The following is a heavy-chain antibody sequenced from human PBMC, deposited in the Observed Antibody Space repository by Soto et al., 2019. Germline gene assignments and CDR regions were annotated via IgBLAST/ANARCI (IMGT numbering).Heavy chain of an antibody. Sequence: PGGSLRLSCGSSGFTFSNYAMSWVRQAPGKGLEWVSAVTGSGGGTHYADSVKGRFTISRDNSKKTLYLQMNSLRVEDTAVYYCAKSGTFWSGFDYYYYYMDVWGKGTTVTVSS. CDR1: GFTFSNYA. CDR3: AKSGTFWSGFDYYYYYMDV. V-gene: IGHV3-23*01. D-gene: IGHD3-3*01. CDR2: VTGSGGGT. J-gene: IGHJ6*03.